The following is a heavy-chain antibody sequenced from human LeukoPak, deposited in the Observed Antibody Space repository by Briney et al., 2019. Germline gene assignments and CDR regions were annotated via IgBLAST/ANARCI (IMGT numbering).Heavy chain of an antibody. J-gene: IGHJ4*02. CDR3: ASRIATAGSVDY. V-gene: IGHV3-23*05. D-gene: IGHD6-13*01. Sequence: GGSLRLSCAASGFTFSSYAMTWVRQAPGKGLEWVSVIYSSGSTYYADSVKGRFTISRDNSKNTLHLQMNTLRAEDTAVYYCASRIATAGSVDYWGQGTLVTVSS. CDR1: GFTFSSYA. CDR2: IYSSGST.